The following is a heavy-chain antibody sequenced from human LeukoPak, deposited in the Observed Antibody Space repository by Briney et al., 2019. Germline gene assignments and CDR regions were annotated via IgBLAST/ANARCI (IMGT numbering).Heavy chain of an antibody. CDR1: GYTFTSYG. J-gene: IGHJ5*02. CDR3: ARDLEGLGGYCSGGSCPQFDP. V-gene: IGHV1-18*01. Sequence: ASVKVSCKASGYTFTSYGISWVRQAPGQGLEWMGWISAYNGNTNYAQKLQGRVTMTTDTSTSTAYVELRSLRSDDTAVYYCARDLEGLGGYCSGGSCPQFDPWGQGTLVTVSS. CDR2: ISAYNGNT. D-gene: IGHD2-15*01.